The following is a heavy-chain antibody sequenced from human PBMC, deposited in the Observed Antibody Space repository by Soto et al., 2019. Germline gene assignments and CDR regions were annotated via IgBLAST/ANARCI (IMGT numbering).Heavy chain of an antibody. CDR1: GFSLTTSGVG. D-gene: IGHD3-3*01. V-gene: IGHV2-5*02. J-gene: IGHJ4*02. CDR2: IYWDDDK. CDR3: AHRILRTVFGLVTTTAIYFDF. Sequence: QITLNESGPTVVKPAETLTLTCTFSGFSLTTSGVGVGWIRQSPGKPPEWLALIYWDDDKRYSASLQSRLTITKDPSKHQVVLTMASVDPADTATYYCAHRILRTVFGLVTTTAIYFDFWGQGTPVVVSS.